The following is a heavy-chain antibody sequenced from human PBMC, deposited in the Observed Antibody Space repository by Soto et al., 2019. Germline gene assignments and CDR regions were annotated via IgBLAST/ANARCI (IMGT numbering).Heavy chain of an antibody. Sequence: QVQLQESGPGLVKPSETLSLTCTVSGGSISSYYWSWIRQPPGKGLEWIGYIYYSGSTNYNPSLKSRVTISVDTSKNQFSLKLSSVTAADTAVYYCARGYYDLWSGYFRLTPLFDPWGQGTLVTVSS. CDR3: ARGYYDLWSGYFRLTPLFDP. CDR1: GGSISSYY. V-gene: IGHV4-59*01. CDR2: IYYSGST. D-gene: IGHD3-3*01. J-gene: IGHJ5*02.